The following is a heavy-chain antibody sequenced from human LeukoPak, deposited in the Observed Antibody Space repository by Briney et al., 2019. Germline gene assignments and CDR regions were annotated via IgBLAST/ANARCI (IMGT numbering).Heavy chain of an antibody. Sequence: GGSLRLSCAASGFTFNSYAMTWVRQAPGKGLEWVLAISGSGGSTNYADSVKGRFTISRDNSKNTLYLQMNSLRAEDTAIYYCAKGMNAYYYDSSGYWGQGTLVTVSS. V-gene: IGHV3-23*01. CDR3: AKGMNAYYYDSSGY. J-gene: IGHJ4*02. CDR1: GFTFNSYA. D-gene: IGHD3-22*01. CDR2: ISGSGGST.